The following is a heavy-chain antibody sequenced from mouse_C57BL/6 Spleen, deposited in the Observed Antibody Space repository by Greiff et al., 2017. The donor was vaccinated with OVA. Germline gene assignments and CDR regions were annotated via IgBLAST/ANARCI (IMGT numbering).Heavy chain of an antibody. J-gene: IGHJ2*01. CDR1: GYTFTSYW. CDR2: IDPSDSYT. D-gene: IGHD3-3*01. Sequence: QVQLQQPGAELVMPGASVKLSCKASGYTFTSYWMHWVKQRPGQGLEWIGEIDPSDSYTNYNQKFKGKSTLTVDKSSSTAYMQLSSLTSEDSAVYYCARGGPYFDYWGQGTTLTVSS. CDR3: ARGGPYFDY. V-gene: IGHV1-69*01.